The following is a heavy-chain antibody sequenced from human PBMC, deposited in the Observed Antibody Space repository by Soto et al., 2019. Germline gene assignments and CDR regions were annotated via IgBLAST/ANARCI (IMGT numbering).Heavy chain of an antibody. CDR2: IYHSGST. J-gene: IGHJ4*02. D-gene: IGHD3-3*01. CDR3: VTSLNYDFWRDGGRHYYFDY. V-gene: IGHV4-4*02. Sequence: SETLSLPCAVSGGSISSSYWWNWVRQPPGKGLEWIGKIYHSGSTNYNPSLKNRVTISVDKSNNQFSLSLSSVTAADTAVYFCVTSLNYDFWRDGGRHYYFDYWGQGALVTVSS. CDR1: GGSISSSYW.